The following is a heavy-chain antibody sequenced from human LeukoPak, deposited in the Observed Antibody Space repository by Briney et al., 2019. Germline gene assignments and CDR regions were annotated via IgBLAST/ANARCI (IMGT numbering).Heavy chain of an antibody. CDR3: ARVNINNWHSCDY. CDR2: IYHSGSP. J-gene: IGHJ4*02. Sequence: PSETLSLTCTVSGGSISSYYRSWIRQPPGKGLEWIGEIYHSGSPNYNPSLKSRVTISVDKSRNHFSLNLSSVTAADTAVYYCARVNINNWHSCDYWGQGTLVTVSS. D-gene: IGHD1-1*01. CDR1: GGSISSYY. V-gene: IGHV4-59*12.